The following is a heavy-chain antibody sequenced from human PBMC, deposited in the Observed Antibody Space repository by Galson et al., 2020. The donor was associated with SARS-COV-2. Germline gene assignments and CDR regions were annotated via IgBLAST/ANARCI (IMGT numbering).Heavy chain of an antibody. CDR1: GGSISSGDYY. J-gene: IGHJ3*02. Sequence: ETSETLSLTCTVSGGSISSGDYYWSWIRQPPGQGLEWIGYIYYSGTTYYNPSLKSRATISVDTYKNQFSLKLSSVTAADTAVYYCASDRAPRYYDCWGGYDPAFDIWGQGTMVTVSS. CDR2: IYYSGTT. D-gene: IGHD3-3*01. CDR3: ASDRAPRYYDCWGGYDPAFDI. V-gene: IGHV4-30-4*01.